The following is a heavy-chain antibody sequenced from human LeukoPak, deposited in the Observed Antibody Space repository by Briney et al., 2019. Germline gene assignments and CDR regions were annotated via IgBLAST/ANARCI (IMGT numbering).Heavy chain of an antibody. Sequence: SETLSLTCSVSNGSISTYYWSWIRQSPGKGLEWIGYISYGGATTYNPSLKRRVTISVDSPKNHFSLRLTSLTAADAALYYCARHGGTLDYFDSWGPGSLVTVSS. CDR3: ARHGGTLDYFDS. V-gene: IGHV4-59*08. J-gene: IGHJ4*02. D-gene: IGHD1-26*01. CDR1: NGSISTYY. CDR2: ISYGGAT.